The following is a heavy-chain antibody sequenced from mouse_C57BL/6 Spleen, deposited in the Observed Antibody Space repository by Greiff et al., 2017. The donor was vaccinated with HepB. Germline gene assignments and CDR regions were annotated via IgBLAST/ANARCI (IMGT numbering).Heavy chain of an antibody. J-gene: IGHJ2*01. CDR2: IDPSDSYT. Sequence: VQLQQPGAELVMPGASVKLSCKASGYNFTSYWMHWVKQRPGQGLEWIGEIDPSDSYTNYNQKFKGKSTLTVDKSSSTAYMQLSSLTSEDSAVYYCVRSVYGKDYWGQGTTLTVSS. V-gene: IGHV1-69*01. D-gene: IGHD2-1*01. CDR3: VRSVYGKDY. CDR1: GYNFTSYW.